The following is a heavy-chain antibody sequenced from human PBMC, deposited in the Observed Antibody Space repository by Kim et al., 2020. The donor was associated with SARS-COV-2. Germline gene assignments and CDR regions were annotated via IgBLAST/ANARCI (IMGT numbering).Heavy chain of an antibody. CDR3: ARDGISSMSYWFDP. Sequence: SETLSLTCDVSGGSISIPGYSWIWLRQPPGLGLQWFVYFSPSANTYYNPSLSIPVTLSIYTSHSQFSLTLTSVTAADTSIYFCARDGISSMSYWFDPWG. D-gene: IGHD3-16*01. CDR1: GGSISIPGYS. CDR2: FSPSANT. V-gene: IGHV4-30-2*01. J-gene: IGHJ5*02.